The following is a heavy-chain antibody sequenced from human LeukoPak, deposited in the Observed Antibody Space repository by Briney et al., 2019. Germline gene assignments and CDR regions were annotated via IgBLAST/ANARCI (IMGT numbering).Heavy chain of an antibody. V-gene: IGHV1-46*01. CDR2: INPSGGST. Sequence: ASVKVSCKASGYTFTSYYMHWVRQAPGQGLEWMGIINPSGGSTSYAQKFQGRVTMTRDTSTSTVYMELSSLRSEDTAVYYCARNTLGYCSGRSCYAGWFDPWGQGTLVTVSS. CDR3: ARNTLGYCSGRSCYAGWFDP. J-gene: IGHJ5*02. CDR1: GYTFTSYY. D-gene: IGHD2-15*01.